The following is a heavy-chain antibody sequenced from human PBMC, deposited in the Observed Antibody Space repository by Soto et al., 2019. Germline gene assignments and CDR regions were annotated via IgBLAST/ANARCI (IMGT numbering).Heavy chain of an antibody. CDR1: GFTFSSYG. V-gene: IGHV3-33*01. J-gene: IGHJ6*02. CDR2: IWYDGSNK. CDR3: ARGFEDYYGSGSYYNVGNYYGMDV. Sequence: GGSLRLSCAASGFTFSSYGMHWVRQAPGKGLEWVAVIWYDGSNKYYADSVKGRFTISRDNSKNTLYLQMNSLRAEDTAVYYCARGFEDYYGSGSYYNVGNYYGMDVWGQGTTVTVSS. D-gene: IGHD3-10*01.